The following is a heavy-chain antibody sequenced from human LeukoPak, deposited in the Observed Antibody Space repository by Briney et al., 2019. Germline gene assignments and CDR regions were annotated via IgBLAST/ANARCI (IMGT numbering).Heavy chain of an antibody. D-gene: IGHD3-16*01. CDR1: GGSISSHY. V-gene: IGHV4-59*11. J-gene: IGHJ3*02. CDR3: ARTYYDYVWGPKGGLAFDI. CDR2: IYHSGST. Sequence: SETLSLTCTVSGGSISSHYWSWIRQPPGKGLEWIGYIYHSGSTNYNPSLKSRVTISVDTSKNQFSLKLSSVTAADTAVYYCARTYYDYVWGPKGGLAFDIWGQGTMVTVSS.